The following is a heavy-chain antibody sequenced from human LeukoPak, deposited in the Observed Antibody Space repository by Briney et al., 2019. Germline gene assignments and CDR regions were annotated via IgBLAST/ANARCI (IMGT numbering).Heavy chain of an antibody. Sequence: KSGESLKISCKISGYRLTNNWIGWVRQVPGKGLEWMGIIYPGDSDTRYSPSFQGQVAISADKSISTAYLQWSSLKASDTAMYYCAFAYCGGDCHSSDAFDIWGQGTMVTVSS. V-gene: IGHV5-51*01. CDR2: IYPGDSDT. D-gene: IGHD2-21*02. CDR1: GYRLTNNW. J-gene: IGHJ3*02. CDR3: AFAYCGGDCHSSDAFDI.